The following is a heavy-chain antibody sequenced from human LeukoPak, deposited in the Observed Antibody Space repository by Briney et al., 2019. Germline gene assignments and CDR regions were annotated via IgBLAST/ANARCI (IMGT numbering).Heavy chain of an antibody. D-gene: IGHD1-1*01. CDR2: ISGSGGNT. Sequence: PGGSLRLSCAGSGFTFSSNALSWVRQAPGKGLEWVSAISGSGGNTYYADSVRGRFTISRDNSKNTLYLQMNTLRAEDTAVYYCATTKQARRYFDYWGQGTLVTVSS. V-gene: IGHV3-23*01. CDR3: ATTKQARRYFDY. CDR1: GFTFSSNA. J-gene: IGHJ4*02.